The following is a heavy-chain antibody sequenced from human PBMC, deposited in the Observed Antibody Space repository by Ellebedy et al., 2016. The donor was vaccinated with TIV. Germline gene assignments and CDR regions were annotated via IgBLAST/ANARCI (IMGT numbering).Heavy chain of an antibody. CDR2: TCYDGCNK. J-gene: IGHJ4*02. CDR3: ALYGDYAFHFVY. Sequence: GESLKISCKASGFSFSNYCMHWVRQAPGKGLEWVAFTCYDGCNKYYADSVKGRFTISRGNSKDTLYLQMNNLGAEDTAVYYCALYGDYAFHFVYWGQGTLVTVSS. D-gene: IGHD4-17*01. V-gene: IGHV3-30*02. CDR1: GFSFSNYC.